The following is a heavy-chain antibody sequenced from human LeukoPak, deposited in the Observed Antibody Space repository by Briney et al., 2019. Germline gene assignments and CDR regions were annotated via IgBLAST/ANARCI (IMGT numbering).Heavy chain of an antibody. CDR2: ISSSSATI. V-gene: IGHV3-48*01. CDR3: ARDFYGSGRYYHDY. CDR1: GFSLSAYN. D-gene: IGHD3-10*01. J-gene: IGHJ4*02. Sequence: GGSLRLSCEGSGFSLSAYNMNWVRQAPGKGLESVSCISSSSATIFYADSVKGRFTISRDNAKNSLYLQMNSLRPEDTAVYHCARDFYGSGRYYHDYWGQGTLVTVSS.